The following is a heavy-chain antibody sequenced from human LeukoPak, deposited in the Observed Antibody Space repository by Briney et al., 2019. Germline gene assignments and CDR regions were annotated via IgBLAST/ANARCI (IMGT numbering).Heavy chain of an antibody. CDR1: GFTFSSYS. V-gene: IGHV3-21*01. J-gene: IGHJ4*02. D-gene: IGHD6-19*01. CDR3: ARDQAQWLVPLYYFDY. Sequence: PGGSLRLSCAASGFTFSSYSMNWVRQAPGKRLEWVSSISSSSSYIYYADSVKGRFTISRDNAKNSLYLQMNSLRAEDTAVYYCARDQAQWLVPLYYFDYWGQGTLVTVSS. CDR2: ISSSSSYI.